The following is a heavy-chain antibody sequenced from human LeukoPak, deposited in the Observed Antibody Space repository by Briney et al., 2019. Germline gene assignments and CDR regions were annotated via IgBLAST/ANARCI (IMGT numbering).Heavy chain of an antibody. CDR1: GYTFSGYY. V-gene: IGHV1-2*02. CDR3: ARGGPTMIVVGGKYNWFDP. CDR2: INPNSGGT. J-gene: IGHJ5*02. Sequence: ASVKVSCKASGYTFSGYYMHWVRQAPGQGLEWMGWINPNSGGTNYAQKFQGRVTITADESTSTAYMELSSLRSEDTAVYHCARGGPTMIVVGGKYNWFDPWGQGTLVTVSS. D-gene: IGHD3-22*01.